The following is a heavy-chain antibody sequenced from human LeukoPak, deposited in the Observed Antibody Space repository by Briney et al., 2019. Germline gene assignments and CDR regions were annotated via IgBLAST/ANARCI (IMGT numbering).Heavy chain of an antibody. Sequence: PGGSLRLSCAASGFTFSSYNMNWVRQAPGKGLEWISSITGSSDIDYADSLKGRFTISRDNTKNSLFLHLNSLRAEDTAVYYCARSMIVVVNSGGHDGPDLWGQGTKVTVAS. V-gene: IGHV3-21*06. CDR2: ITGSSDI. CDR1: GFTFSSYN. J-gene: IGHJ3*01. CDR3: ARSMIVVVNSGGHDGPDL. D-gene: IGHD3-22*01.